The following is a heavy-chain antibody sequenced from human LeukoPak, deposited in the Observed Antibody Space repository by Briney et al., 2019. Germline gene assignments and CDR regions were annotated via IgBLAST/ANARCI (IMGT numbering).Heavy chain of an antibody. J-gene: IGHJ4*02. D-gene: IGHD1-7*01. V-gene: IGHV4-39*07. CDR1: GGSISSSSYY. CDR3: ACSGTTPYFDY. CDR2: IYYSGST. Sequence: SETLSLTCTVSGGSISSSSYYWGWIRQSPGKGLEWIGSIYYSGSTYYNPSLKSRVTISVDTSKNQFSLKLSSVTAADTAVYYCACSGTTPYFDYWGQGTQVTVSS.